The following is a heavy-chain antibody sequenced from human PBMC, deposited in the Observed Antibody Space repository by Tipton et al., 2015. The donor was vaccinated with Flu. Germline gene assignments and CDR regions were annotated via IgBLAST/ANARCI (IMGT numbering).Heavy chain of an antibody. V-gene: IGHV1-18*04. CDR3: ARVVVVPAPIDYYYYMDV. Sequence: QLVQSGPEVKKPGASVKVSCKASGYTFTSYGISWVRQAPGQGLEWMGWISAYNGNTNYAQKLQGRVTMTTDTSTSTAYMELRSLRSDDTAVYYCARVVVVPAPIDYYYYMDVWGKGTTVTVSS. CDR2: ISAYNGNT. D-gene: IGHD2-2*01. J-gene: IGHJ6*03. CDR1: GYTFTSYG.